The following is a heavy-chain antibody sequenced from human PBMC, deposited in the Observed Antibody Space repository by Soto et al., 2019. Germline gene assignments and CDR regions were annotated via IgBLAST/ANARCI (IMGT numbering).Heavy chain of an antibody. CDR3: AKTWDGSEGWLDV. CDR1: GFTFSSYG. J-gene: IGHJ6*02. Sequence: QVQLVESGGGVVQPGRSLRLSCAASGFTFSSYGMHWVRQAPGKGLEWVAVISYDGSNKYYADSVKGRFTISRDNSKNTLYLQMNSLRAEDTAVYYCAKTWDGSEGWLDVWGQGTTVTVSS. V-gene: IGHV3-30*18. D-gene: IGHD2-15*01. CDR2: ISYDGSNK.